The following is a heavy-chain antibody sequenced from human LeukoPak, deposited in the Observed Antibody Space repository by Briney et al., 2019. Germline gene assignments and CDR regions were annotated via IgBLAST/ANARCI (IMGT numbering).Heavy chain of an antibody. CDR2: IRSKAYGGTT. Sequence: PGGSLRLSCAASGFTFSSCSMNWVRQAPGKGLEWVGFIRSKAYGGTTEYAASVKGRFTISRDDSKSIAYLQMNSLKIEDTAVYYCTREEGDWNYVPNFDYWGQGTLVTVSS. CDR3: TREEGDWNYVPNFDY. J-gene: IGHJ4*02. CDR1: GFTFSSCS. V-gene: IGHV3-49*04. D-gene: IGHD1-7*01.